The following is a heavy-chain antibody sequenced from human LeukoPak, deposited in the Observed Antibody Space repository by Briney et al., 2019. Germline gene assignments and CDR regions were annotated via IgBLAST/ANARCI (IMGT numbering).Heavy chain of an antibody. CDR3: ARDQFGYSSSWPDY. J-gene: IGHJ4*02. D-gene: IGHD6-13*01. V-gene: IGHV3-11*04. CDR2: ISSSGSTI. Sequence: GGSLRLSCAASGFTVSRNYMSWVRQAPGKGLEWVSYISSSGSTIYYADSVKGRFTISRDNAKNSLYLQMNSLRAEDTAVYYCARDQFGYSSSWPDYWGQGTLVIVSS. CDR1: GFTVSRNY.